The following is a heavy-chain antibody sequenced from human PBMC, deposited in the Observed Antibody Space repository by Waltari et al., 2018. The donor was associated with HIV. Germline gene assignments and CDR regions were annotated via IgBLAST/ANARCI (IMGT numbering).Heavy chain of an antibody. CDR2: IDSGGST. CDR1: GFSLSGHY. V-gene: IGHV3-53*01. J-gene: IGHJ4*02. Sequence: EVQPVESGGGLMQPGGSLRLSCAASGFSLSGHYIRWSRQTPGKGLEWVSVIDSGGSTYYADSVKGRFTISRDNSKNTLYLQMNSLRAEDTAVYYCARGFGCGGDCYYFDYWGQGTLVTVSS. D-gene: IGHD2-21*02. CDR3: ARGFGCGGDCYYFDY.